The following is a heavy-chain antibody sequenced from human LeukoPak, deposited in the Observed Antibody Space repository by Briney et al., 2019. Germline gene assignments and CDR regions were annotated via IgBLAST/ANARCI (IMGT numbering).Heavy chain of an antibody. CDR2: IKSDGSST. V-gene: IGHV3-74*01. J-gene: IGHJ4*02. Sequence: GGSLRLSCEASGFTFTSYWMHWVRQAPGKGLVWVSRIKSDGSSTNYADSVKGRFTISRDNAKNTVYLQMNSLRAEDTAVYYCARDRGCNYWGQGTLVTVSS. CDR1: GFTFTSYW. CDR3: ARDRGCNY.